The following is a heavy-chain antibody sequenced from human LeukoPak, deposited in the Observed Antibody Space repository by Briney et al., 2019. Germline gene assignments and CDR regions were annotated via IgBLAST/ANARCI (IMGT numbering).Heavy chain of an antibody. Sequence: GGSLRLSCAASGFTFSSYWMSWVRQDPGKGLEWVANIKEDGSEEYYVDSVKGRFTISRDNAKNSLYLQMNSLRAEDTAVYYCAKGAYYADWGQGTLVTVSS. CDR2: IKEDGSEE. J-gene: IGHJ4*02. D-gene: IGHD3-3*01. CDR1: GFTFSSYW. V-gene: IGHV3-7*01. CDR3: AKGAYYAD.